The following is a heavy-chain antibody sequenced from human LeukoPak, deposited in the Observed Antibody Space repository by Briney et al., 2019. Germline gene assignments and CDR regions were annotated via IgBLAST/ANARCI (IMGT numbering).Heavy chain of an antibody. D-gene: IGHD6-13*01. CDR1: GFTFSSYS. V-gene: IGHV3-21*01. CDR2: ISSSSSYI. Sequence: GGSLRLSCAASGFTFSSYSMNWVRQAPGKGLEWVSSISSSSSYIYYADSVKGRFTISRDNAKNSLYLQMNSLRAEGTAVYYCARVISGYSSSWTDDAFDIWGQGTMVTVSS. CDR3: ARVISGYSSSWTDDAFDI. J-gene: IGHJ3*02.